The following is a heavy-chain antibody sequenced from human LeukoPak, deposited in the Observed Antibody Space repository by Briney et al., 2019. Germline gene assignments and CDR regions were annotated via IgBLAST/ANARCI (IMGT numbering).Heavy chain of an antibody. V-gene: IGHV4-38-2*02. J-gene: IGHJ4*02. Sequence: SETLSLTCTVSGYSISSGFYWGWIRQPPGKGLEWIGSIYHSGSTYYNPSLKSRVTISVDRSKNQFSLKLTSVSAADTALYYCARAVGGNTYFFDYWGQGTLVTVSS. CDR3: ARAVGGNTYFFDY. D-gene: IGHD4-23*01. CDR2: IYHSGST. CDR1: GYSISSGFY.